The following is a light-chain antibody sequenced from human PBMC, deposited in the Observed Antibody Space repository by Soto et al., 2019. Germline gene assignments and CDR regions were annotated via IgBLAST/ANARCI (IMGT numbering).Light chain of an antibody. CDR2: GAS. CDR1: RSVSSY. Sequence: EIVLTQAPGTLSLSPGERATLSCRASRSVSSYLAWYQQKPGQAPRLLIHGASTRAPGFPARFSGSGSGTDFTLTISSLQSEDFAVYYCQQYNNWPWTFGQGPKVDIK. J-gene: IGKJ1*01. V-gene: IGKV3-15*01. CDR3: QQYNNWPWT.